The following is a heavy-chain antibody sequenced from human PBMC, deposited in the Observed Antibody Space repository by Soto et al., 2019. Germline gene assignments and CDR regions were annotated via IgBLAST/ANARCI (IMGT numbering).Heavy chain of an antibody. CDR1: GVSITSYY. CDR3: ARGSGTYRDFDS. Sequence: SETLSLTCTVSGVSITSYYWSWIRQSPERGLEWIAYIFYSGTTNYNPSLRSRLTISMDTSKKQFSLRLNPVTTADSGVYYCARGSGTYRDFDSWGQGTLVTVSS. V-gene: IGHV4-59*01. J-gene: IGHJ4*02. CDR2: IFYSGTT. D-gene: IGHD1-7*01.